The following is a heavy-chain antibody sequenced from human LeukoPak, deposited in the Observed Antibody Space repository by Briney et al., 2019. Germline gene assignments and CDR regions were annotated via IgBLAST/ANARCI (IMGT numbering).Heavy chain of an antibody. J-gene: IGHJ4*02. CDR2: IIPIFGTA. D-gene: IGHD3-22*01. CDR1: GGTFSSYA. CDR3: ASSPRPTYYYDSSGYYLDY. V-gene: IGHV1-69*05. Sequence: SVKVSCKASGGTFSSYAISWMRQAPGQGLEWMGGIIPIFGTANYAQKFQGRVTITTDESTSTAYMELSSLRSEDTAVYYCASSPRPTYYYDSSGYYLDYWGQGTLVTVSS.